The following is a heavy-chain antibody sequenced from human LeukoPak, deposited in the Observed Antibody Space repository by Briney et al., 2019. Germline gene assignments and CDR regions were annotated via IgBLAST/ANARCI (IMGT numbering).Heavy chain of an antibody. D-gene: IGHD3-22*01. V-gene: IGHV4-31*03. Sequence: SQTLSLTCTVSGGSISSGGYYWSWIRQHPWKGLEWIGYIYYSGSTYYNPSLKSRVTISVDTSKNQFSLKLSSVTAADTAVYYCARNPHYYDNGRNAFDIWGQGTMVTVSS. J-gene: IGHJ3*02. CDR3: ARNPHYYDNGRNAFDI. CDR1: GGSISSGGYY. CDR2: IYYSGST.